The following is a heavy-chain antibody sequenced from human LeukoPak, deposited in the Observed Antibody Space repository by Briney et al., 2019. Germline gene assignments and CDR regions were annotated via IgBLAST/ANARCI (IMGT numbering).Heavy chain of an antibody. CDR3: ARGIAVQWLLHYYYYMDV. V-gene: IGHV4-59*01. D-gene: IGHD3-22*01. CDR1: GGSISGYY. CDR2: VYYSGST. Sequence: SETLSLTCSVSGGSISGYYWNWVRQPPGKGLEWIGYVYYSGSTNYNPSLKSRVTMSVDTSKNQFSLDLSSVSAADTAVDYCARGIAVQWLLHYYYYMDVWGKGTTVAVSS. J-gene: IGHJ6*03.